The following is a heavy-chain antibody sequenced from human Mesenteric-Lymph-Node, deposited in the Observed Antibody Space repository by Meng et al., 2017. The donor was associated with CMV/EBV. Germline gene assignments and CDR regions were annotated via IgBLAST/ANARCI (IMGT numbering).Heavy chain of an antibody. V-gene: IGHV1-18*01. D-gene: IGHD4-11*01. CDR3: ARVGLDYSHGH. J-gene: IGHJ4*02. CDR2: ISTYKSNT. CDR1: GYPFNTYG. Sequence: ASVKVSCKASGYPFNTYGISWVRQAPGQGLEWMGWISTYKSNTNYAQNLQGRVTMTTDTPTSTAYMELRSLRSDDSAVYYCARVGLDYSHGHWGQGTLVTVSS.